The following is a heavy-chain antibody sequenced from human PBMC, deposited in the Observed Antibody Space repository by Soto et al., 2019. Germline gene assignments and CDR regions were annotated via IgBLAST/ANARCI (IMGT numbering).Heavy chain of an antibody. CDR3: ARAQRGYSGLIDY. J-gene: IGHJ4*02. V-gene: IGHV3-33*01. D-gene: IGHD5-12*01. CDR1: GFTFSSYG. CDR2: IWYDGSNK. Sequence: GGSLRLSCAASGFTFSSYGMHWVRQAPGKGLEWVAVIWYDGSNKYYADSVKGRFTISRDNSKNTLYLQMNSLRAEDTAVYYCARAQRGYSGLIDYWGQGTLVTVSS.